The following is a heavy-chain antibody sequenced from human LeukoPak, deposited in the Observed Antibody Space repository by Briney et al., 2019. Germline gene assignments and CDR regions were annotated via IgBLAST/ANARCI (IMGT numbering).Heavy chain of an antibody. CDR1: GFIVTDAW. CDR2: IKSTASGGTI. CDR3: TTVEYRFSSGWYGSFDY. V-gene: IGHV3-15*01. J-gene: IGHJ4*02. Sequence: GGSLRLSCAPSGFIVTDAWMSWVRQAPGKGLEWVGRIKSTASGGTIDYAAPVKGRFTISRDDSKNTLYLQMNSLKTEDTAVYYCTTVEYRFSSGWYGSFDYWGQGTLVTVSS. D-gene: IGHD6-19*01.